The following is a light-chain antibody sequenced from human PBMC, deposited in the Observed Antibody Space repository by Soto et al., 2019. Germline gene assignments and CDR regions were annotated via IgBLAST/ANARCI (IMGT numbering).Light chain of an antibody. CDR2: DAS. CDR3: QHYNNWPPWT. CDR1: QSISSN. V-gene: IGKV3-15*01. J-gene: IGKJ1*01. Sequence: EIVMTQSPATLSVSPGERATLSCRASQSISSNLAWYQQKPGQAPMLLIYDASTRATGIPARFSGSGSGTEFTLTISSLQSEDFAVYYCQHYNNWPPWTFGQGTKVEI.